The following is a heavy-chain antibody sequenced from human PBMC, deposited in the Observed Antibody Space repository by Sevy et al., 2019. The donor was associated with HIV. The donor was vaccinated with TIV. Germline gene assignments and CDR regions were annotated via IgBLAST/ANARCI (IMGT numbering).Heavy chain of an antibody. D-gene: IGHD3-22*01. V-gene: IGHV5-51*01. Sequence: GESLKISCKGSGYSFTSYWIGWVRQMPGKGLEWMGIIYPGDSDTRYSPSFQGQVTISADKSISTAYLQWSSLQASDTAMYYCARRQDYYDSSGYNNWFDPWGQGTLVTVSS. CDR1: GYSFTSYW. CDR3: ARRQDYYDSSGYNNWFDP. J-gene: IGHJ5*02. CDR2: IYPGDSDT.